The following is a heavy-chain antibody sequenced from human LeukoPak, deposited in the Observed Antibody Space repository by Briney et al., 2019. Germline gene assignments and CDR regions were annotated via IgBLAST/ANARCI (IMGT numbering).Heavy chain of an antibody. CDR1: GFDFSSYA. Sequence: GGSLRLSCAASGFDFSSYAIHWVRQAPGKGLEWVAVIWYDGRNEYYADSVTGRFTISRDNYKNTLSLQMNSLRAEDTAVYYCAKGVQYSVSPFDYWGQGTLVTVSS. D-gene: IGHD2-15*01. V-gene: IGHV3-33*06. CDR2: IWYDGRNE. CDR3: AKGVQYSVSPFDY. J-gene: IGHJ4*02.